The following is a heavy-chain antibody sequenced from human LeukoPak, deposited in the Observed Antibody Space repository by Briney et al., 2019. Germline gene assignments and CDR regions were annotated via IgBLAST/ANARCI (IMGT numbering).Heavy chain of an antibody. Sequence: SETLSLTCAVYGGSFSGYYWSWIRQPPGKGLEWIGYIYYSGSTNYNPSLKSRVTISVDTSKNQFSLKLSSVTAADTAVYYCARTPLGSSGYHPIYYFGMDVWGQGTTVTVSS. CDR3: ARTPLGSSGYHPIYYFGMDV. CDR1: GGSFSGYY. J-gene: IGHJ6*02. CDR2: IYYSGST. D-gene: IGHD3-22*01. V-gene: IGHV4-59*08.